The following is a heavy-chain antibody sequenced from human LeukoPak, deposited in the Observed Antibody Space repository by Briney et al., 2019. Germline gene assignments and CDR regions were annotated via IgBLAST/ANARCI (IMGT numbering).Heavy chain of an antibody. V-gene: IGHV3-49*04. CDR3: TGSFGELTFFDY. J-gene: IGHJ4*02. CDR1: GFTFGDYG. CDR2: IRSKAYGVTT. Sequence: GGSLRLSCTTSGFTFGDYGMSWVRQAPGKGLEWVGFIRSKAYGVTTENAASVKGRFTISRDDSKSIAYLQMNSLKTEDTAVYYCTGSFGELTFFDYWGLGTLVTVSS. D-gene: IGHD3-10*01.